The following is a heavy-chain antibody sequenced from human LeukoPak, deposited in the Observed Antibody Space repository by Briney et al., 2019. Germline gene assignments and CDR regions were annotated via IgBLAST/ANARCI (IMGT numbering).Heavy chain of an antibody. CDR2: INAGNGNT. D-gene: IGHD3-10*01. J-gene: IGHJ6*02. CDR1: GYTFTTYA. V-gene: IGHV1-3*01. Sequence: GASVKVSCKASGYTFTTYAMHWVRQAPGQRLEWMGWINAGNGNTKYSQKFQGRVSIIRDTSAGTAYMELSSLRSEDTALYYCARVVRRDYYYGMDVWGQGTTVTVSS. CDR3: ARVVRRDYYYGMDV.